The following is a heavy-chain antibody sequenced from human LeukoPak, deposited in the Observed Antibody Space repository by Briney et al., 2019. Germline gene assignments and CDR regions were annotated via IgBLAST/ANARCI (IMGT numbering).Heavy chain of an antibody. V-gene: IGHV4-59*01. CDR1: GGSISSYY. CDR3: ARVVERAAGLYYYYGMDV. CDR2: IYYSGST. Sequence: SETLSLTCTVSGGSISSYYWSWIRQPPGKGLEWIGYIYYSGSTNYNPSLKSRVTISVDTSKNQFSLKLSSVTAADTAVCYCARVVERAAGLYYYYGMDVWGQGTTVTVSS. J-gene: IGHJ6*02. D-gene: IGHD6-13*01.